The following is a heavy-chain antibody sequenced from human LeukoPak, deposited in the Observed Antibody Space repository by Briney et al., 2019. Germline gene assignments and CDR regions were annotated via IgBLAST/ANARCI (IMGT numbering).Heavy chain of an antibody. Sequence: SETLSLTCTVSGGSISNSNYFWSWIRQPPGKGLEWIGYIYHSGTSYYNPSLKSRVTISVDTSKNQFSLKLSSVTAADTAVYYCASSERGYMDVWGKGTTVTVSS. CDR2: IYHSGTS. D-gene: IGHD1-1*01. J-gene: IGHJ6*03. V-gene: IGHV4-30-2*02. CDR3: ASSERGYMDV. CDR1: GGSISNSNYF.